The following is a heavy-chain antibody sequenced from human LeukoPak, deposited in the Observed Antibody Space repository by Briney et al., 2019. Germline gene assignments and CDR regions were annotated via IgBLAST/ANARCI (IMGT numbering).Heavy chain of an antibody. Sequence: GASVKVSCKASGYTFTGYYMHWVRQAPEQGLEWMGRINPNSGGTNYAQKFQARVTMTRDTSISTAYMELSRLRSDDTAVYYCARTWRYCSGGSCYTWDYWGQGTLVTVSS. D-gene: IGHD2-15*01. CDR1: GYTFTGYY. CDR2: INPNSGGT. J-gene: IGHJ4*02. CDR3: ARTWRYCSGGSCYTWDY. V-gene: IGHV1-2*06.